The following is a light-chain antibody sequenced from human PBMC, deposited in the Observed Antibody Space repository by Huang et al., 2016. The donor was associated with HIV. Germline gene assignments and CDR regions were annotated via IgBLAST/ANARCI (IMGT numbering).Light chain of an antibody. CDR2: SAS. J-gene: IGKJ4*01. Sequence: IQLTQSPSSLSASVGDRVTITCRASQDITSYLAWYQQKPGKPPNLLIYSASTLQTGVPSRFSGSGPGTNFTLTVSSLQPEDFATYYCQQLNSYPLTFGGGTKVEIK. CDR1: QDITSY. V-gene: IGKV1-9*01. CDR3: QQLNSYPLT.